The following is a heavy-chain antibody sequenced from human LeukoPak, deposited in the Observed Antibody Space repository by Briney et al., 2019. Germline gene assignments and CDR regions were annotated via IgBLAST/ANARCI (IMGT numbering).Heavy chain of an antibody. CDR3: ARGGRYSYGRNWFDP. CDR2: INHSGST. Sequence: SETLSLTCAVYGGSFSGYYWNWIRQPPGKGLEWIGEINHSGSTNYNPSLKSRVTISVDTSKNQFSPKLSSVTAADTAVYYCARGGRYSYGRNWFDPWGQGTLVTVSS. D-gene: IGHD5-18*01. V-gene: IGHV4-34*01. CDR1: GGSFSGYY. J-gene: IGHJ5*02.